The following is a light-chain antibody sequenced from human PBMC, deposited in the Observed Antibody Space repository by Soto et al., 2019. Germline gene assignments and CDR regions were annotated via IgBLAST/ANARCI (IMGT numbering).Light chain of an antibody. CDR3: QQLYTSPLT. Sequence: IHVTQSPASRAAFLGSGGTITSRASQGISDYLAWYQQKPGKAPKLLIYAASTMPSGVPSRFSGSGSGTDFTLTISSLQPEDFGTYYCQQLYTSPLTLGQGTKVDIK. CDR1: QGISDY. CDR2: AAS. V-gene: IGKV1-9*01. J-gene: IGKJ1*01.